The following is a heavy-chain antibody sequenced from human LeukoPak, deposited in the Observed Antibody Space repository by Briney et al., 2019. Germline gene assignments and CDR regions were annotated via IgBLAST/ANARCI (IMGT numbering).Heavy chain of an antibody. CDR3: ARETKEGQGLDLKPGPYCESHYYLDV. V-gene: IGHV3-74*01. Sequence: GGSLRLSCAASGFTFSGFWMHWVRQAPGKGLVWVSCISFDGSDATYVDSVKGRCTISRDNEKKLLYLQMDSLRAEDTAVYYCARETKEGQGLDLKPGPYCESHYYLDVWGKGTTVTVSS. D-gene: IGHD1-1*01. J-gene: IGHJ6*03. CDR2: ISFDGSDA. CDR1: GFTFSGFW.